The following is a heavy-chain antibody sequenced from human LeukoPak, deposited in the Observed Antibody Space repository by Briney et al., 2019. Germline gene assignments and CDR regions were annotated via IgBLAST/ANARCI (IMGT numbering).Heavy chain of an antibody. J-gene: IGHJ3*02. CDR1: GFTVSSNY. CDR3: ARVGYCSSTSCPAHAFDI. CDR2: IYSGGST. Sequence: GGSLRLSCAASGFTVSSNYMSWVRQAPGKGLEWVSVIYSGGSTYYADSVKGRFTISRDNSKNTLYLQMDSLRAGDTAVYYCARVGYCSSTSCPAHAFDIWGQGTMVTVSS. V-gene: IGHV3-66*02. D-gene: IGHD2-2*03.